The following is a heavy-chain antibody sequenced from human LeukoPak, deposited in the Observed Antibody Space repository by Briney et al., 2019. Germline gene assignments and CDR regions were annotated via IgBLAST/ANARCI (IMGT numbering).Heavy chain of an antibody. D-gene: IGHD3-10*01. V-gene: IGHV4-38-2*02. CDR1: GDSITGYY. CDR3: ARTAKYYYGSETYYFFDY. Sequence: PSETLSLTCSVSGDSITGYYWGWIRQPPGKGLEWIGNIYYTGNTYYNSSLKSRVTISLDTSQNQFSLKLTSVTPADTAVYYCARTAKYYYGSETYYFFDYWGQGTLVTVSS. CDR2: IYYTGNT. J-gene: IGHJ4*02.